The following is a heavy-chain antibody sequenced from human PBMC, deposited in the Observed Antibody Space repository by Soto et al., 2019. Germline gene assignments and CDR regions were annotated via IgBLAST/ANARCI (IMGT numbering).Heavy chain of an antibody. Sequence: SETLSLTCAVSGGSTSSDNYWSWIHQPPGKGLEWIGHIYYSGNTDYNPSLKSRLAISIDTSKNQFSLKLSSVTAADTAVYFCAREGGESSDGLYYFDSWGQGSLVTVSS. CDR2: IYYSGNT. CDR1: GGSTSSDNY. V-gene: IGHV4-30-4*01. J-gene: IGHJ4*02. D-gene: IGHD3-16*01. CDR3: AREGGESSDGLYYFDS.